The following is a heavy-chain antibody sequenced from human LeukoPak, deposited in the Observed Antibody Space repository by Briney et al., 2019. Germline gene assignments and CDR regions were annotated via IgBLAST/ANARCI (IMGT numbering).Heavy chain of an antibody. V-gene: IGHV4-59*08. CDR3: ARRGGTVVGDTDYHYWYFDN. CDR2: ISDSGST. CDR1: GGSISSYY. D-gene: IGHD1-26*01. J-gene: IGHJ4*02. Sequence: SETLSLTCTVSGGSISSYYWSWVRQFPGKGLEWIGYISDSGSTNYSPSLESRVTISVDTSKNKFFLILSSVTAADTAVYYCARRGGTVVGDTDYHYWYFDNWGQGTLVTVSS.